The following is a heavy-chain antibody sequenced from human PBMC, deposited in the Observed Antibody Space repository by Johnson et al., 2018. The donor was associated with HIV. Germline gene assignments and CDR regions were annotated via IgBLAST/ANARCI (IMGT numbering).Heavy chain of an antibody. CDR1: GFTFSSYA. CDR2: ISYDGSNK. J-gene: IGHJ3*02. D-gene: IGHD2-15*01. Sequence: QVLLVESGGGVVQPGRSLRLSCAASGFTFSSYAMHWVRQAPGKGLEWVAVISYDGSNKYYADSVKGRFTISRDNSKNTLYLQMNSLRAEDTAVYYCAIFVVVVAATGAFDIWGQGTMVTVSS. CDR3: AIFVVVVAATGAFDI. V-gene: IGHV3-30*04.